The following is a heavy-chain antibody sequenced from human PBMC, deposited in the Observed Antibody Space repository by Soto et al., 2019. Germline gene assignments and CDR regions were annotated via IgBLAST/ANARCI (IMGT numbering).Heavy chain of an antibody. CDR3: AKRLRLGGMDV. CDR1: GFTFSSYA. V-gene: IGHV3-30-3*02. Sequence: GGSLRLSCAASGFTFSSYAMHWVRQAPGKGLEWVAVISYDGSNKYYAGSVKGRFTISRDNSKNTLYLQMNSLRAEDTAVYYCAKRLRLGGMDVWGQGTTVTVSS. J-gene: IGHJ6*02. CDR2: ISYDGSNK. D-gene: IGHD4-17*01.